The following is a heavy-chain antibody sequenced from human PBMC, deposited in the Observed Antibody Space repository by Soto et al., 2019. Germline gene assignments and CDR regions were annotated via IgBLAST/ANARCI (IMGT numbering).Heavy chain of an antibody. CDR2: MYYSGST. CDR1: GGSVSSGRNY. D-gene: IGHD2-21*02. CDR3: ARGSHCGGDCYSGYYYYYGMDV. J-gene: IGHJ6*02. V-gene: IGHV4-61*01. Sequence: SETLSLTCTVSGGSVSSGRNYWNWIRQPPWKGLEWIVYMYYSGSTNYNPSLKSRVTISVDTSKNQFSLKLTSVTAADTAVYYCARGSHCGGDCYSGYYYYYGMDVWGQGTTVTVSS.